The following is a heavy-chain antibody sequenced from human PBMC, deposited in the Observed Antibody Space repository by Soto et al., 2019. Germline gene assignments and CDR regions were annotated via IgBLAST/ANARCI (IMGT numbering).Heavy chain of an antibody. Sequence: SETLSLTCTVSGGSISSGGYYWSWIRQHPGKGLEWIGYIYYSGSTYYNPSLKSRVTISVDTSKNQFSLKLSSVTAADTAVYYCARGRVDYGGNSVFDYWGQGTLVTVSS. J-gene: IGHJ4*02. D-gene: IGHD4-17*01. CDR3: ARGRVDYGGNSVFDY. V-gene: IGHV4-31*03. CDR1: GGSISSGGYY. CDR2: IYYSGST.